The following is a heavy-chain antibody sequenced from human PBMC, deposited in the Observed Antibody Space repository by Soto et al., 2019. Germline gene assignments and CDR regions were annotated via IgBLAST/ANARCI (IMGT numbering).Heavy chain of an antibody. J-gene: IGHJ4*02. CDR3: ARGWGRIFDY. D-gene: IGHD7-27*01. CDR2: INHSGST. CDR1: GGSFSGYY. Sequence: QVQLQQWGAGLLKPSETLSLTCAVYGGSFSGYYWNWIRQPPGKGLEWIGEINHSGSTNYNPSLNSRITISVDKPKNQFSLKLSSVTAADTAVYYCARGWGRIFDYWGQGTLVTVSS. V-gene: IGHV4-34*01.